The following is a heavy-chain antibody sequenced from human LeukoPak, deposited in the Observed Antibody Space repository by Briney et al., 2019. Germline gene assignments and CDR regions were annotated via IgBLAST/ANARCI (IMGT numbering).Heavy chain of an antibody. CDR3: ARLVVTATHIDY. Sequence: GGSLRLSCAASGFTVSSNYMSWVRQAPGKGLEWVSVTYSGGSTYYADSMKGRFTISRDNSKNTLYLQMNSLRAEDTAVYYCARLVVTATHIDYWGQGTLVTVSS. CDR2: TYSGGST. CDR1: GFTVSSNY. J-gene: IGHJ4*02. V-gene: IGHV3-66*01. D-gene: IGHD2-15*01.